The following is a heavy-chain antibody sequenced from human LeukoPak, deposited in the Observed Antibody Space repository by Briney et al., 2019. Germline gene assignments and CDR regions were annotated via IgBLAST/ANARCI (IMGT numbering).Heavy chain of an antibody. CDR3: ATLSSIAARLFDY. D-gene: IGHD6-6*01. J-gene: IGHJ4*02. V-gene: IGHV4-39*01. CDR2: IYYSGST. CDR1: GGSISSSSYY. Sequence: PSETLSLTCTVSGGSISSSSYYWGWIRQPPGKGLEWIGSIYYSGSTYYNPSLKSRVTISVDTSKNQFSLKLSSVTAADTAVYYCATLSSIAARLFDYWGQGTLVTVSS.